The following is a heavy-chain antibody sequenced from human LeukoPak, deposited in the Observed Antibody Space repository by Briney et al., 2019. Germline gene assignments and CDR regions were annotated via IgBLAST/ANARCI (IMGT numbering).Heavy chain of an antibody. J-gene: IGHJ5*02. CDR1: GFRFSSYE. CDR3: ARGGTAQSSTGRNNWFDP. Sequence: PGGSLRLSCAASGFRFSSYEMNWVRQAPGRGLEWVSHIGNTGRTIYYVDSVKGRFTISRDNAKNSLYLQMNSLRAEDTAVYYCARGGTAQSSTGRNNWFDPWGQGTLVTVSS. V-gene: IGHV3-48*03. D-gene: IGHD6-13*01. CDR2: IGNTGRTI.